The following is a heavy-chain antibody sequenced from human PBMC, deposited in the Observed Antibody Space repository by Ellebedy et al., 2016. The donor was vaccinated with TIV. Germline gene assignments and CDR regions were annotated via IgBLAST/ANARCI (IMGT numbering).Heavy chain of an antibody. D-gene: IGHD6-6*01. Sequence: GESLKISCAASGFTFSSYATHWVRQAPGKGLEWVAVISYDGSNKYYADSVKGRFTISRDNSKNTLYLQMNSLRVEDTAVYYCARDPSERRGIYSSSAFFDYWGQGTLVTVSS. CDR3: ARDPSERRGIYSSSAFFDY. CDR2: ISYDGSNK. J-gene: IGHJ4*02. V-gene: IGHV3-30-3*01. CDR1: GFTFSSYA.